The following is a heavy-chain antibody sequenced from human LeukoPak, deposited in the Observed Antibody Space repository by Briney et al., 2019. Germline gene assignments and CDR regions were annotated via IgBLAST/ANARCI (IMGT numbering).Heavy chain of an antibody. CDR2: IYSGVSSQYNPSH. D-gene: IGHD3-22*01. CDR1: GGSVSSGDYY. V-gene: IGHV4-61*02. Sequence: SETLSLTCTVSGGSVSSGDYYWSWIRQPAGKGLEWIGRIYSGVSSQYNPSHQYNPSLKSRVTVSADTSRNQFSLNLNSVTAADTAMYFCARDRQETGMRVSSVEYWGQGTPVTVSS. J-gene: IGHJ4*02. CDR3: ARDRQETGMRVSSVEY.